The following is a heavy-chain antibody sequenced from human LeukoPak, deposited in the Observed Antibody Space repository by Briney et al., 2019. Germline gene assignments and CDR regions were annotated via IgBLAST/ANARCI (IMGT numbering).Heavy chain of an antibody. Sequence: GGSLRLSCAASGFTFSSYAMSWVRQAPGEALEWVSSISGSGGSTYYADSVKGRFTISRDNSKNTLYLQMNSLRAEDTAVYYCASQNYGDYVPFDYWGQGTLVTVSS. J-gene: IGHJ4*02. CDR2: ISGSGGST. V-gene: IGHV3-23*01. D-gene: IGHD4-17*01. CDR1: GFTFSSYA. CDR3: ASQNYGDYVPFDY.